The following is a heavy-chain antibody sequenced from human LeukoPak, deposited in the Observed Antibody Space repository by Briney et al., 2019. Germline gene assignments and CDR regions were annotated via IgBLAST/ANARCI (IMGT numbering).Heavy chain of an antibody. CDR1: GFTFSSYS. J-gene: IGHJ3*02. D-gene: IGHD2-21*02. Sequence: GGSLRLSCAASGFTFSSYSMNWVRQAPGKGLEWVANIKEDGSEKYYVDSLKGRFTISRDNAKNSLYLQMNSLRAEDTAVYYCARDLQCGGDCHYDAFDIWGQGTMVTVSS. CDR3: ARDLQCGGDCHYDAFDI. V-gene: IGHV3-7*01. CDR2: IKEDGSEK.